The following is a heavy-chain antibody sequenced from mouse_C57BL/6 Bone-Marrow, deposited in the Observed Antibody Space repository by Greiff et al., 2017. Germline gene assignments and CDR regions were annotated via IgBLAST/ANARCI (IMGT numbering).Heavy chain of an antibody. D-gene: IGHD2-5*01. CDR1: GYTFTSYG. CDR3: ARADYNKGFAY. V-gene: IGHV1-81*01. Sequence: VMLVESGAELARPGASVKLSCKASGYTFTSYGISWVQQRTGQGLEWIGEIHPRSGNTYYNEKFKGKATMTADKSSSTACMELRSLTSEDSAVLFCARADYNKGFAYWGQGTLVTVSA. J-gene: IGHJ3*01. CDR2: IHPRSGNT.